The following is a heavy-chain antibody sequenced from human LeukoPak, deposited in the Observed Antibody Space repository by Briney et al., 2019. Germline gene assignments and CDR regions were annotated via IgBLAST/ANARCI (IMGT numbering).Heavy chain of an antibody. CDR2: INHSGST. D-gene: IGHD2-2*02. Sequence: PSETLSLTCAVYGGSFSGYYWSWIRQPPGKGLEWIGEINHSGSTNYNPSLKSRVTISVDTSKNQFSLKLSSVTAADTAVYYCARRRACSSTSYYRTYNWFDPWGQGTLVTVSS. CDR3: ARRRACSSTSYYRTYNWFDP. V-gene: IGHV4-34*01. J-gene: IGHJ5*02. CDR1: GGSFSGYY.